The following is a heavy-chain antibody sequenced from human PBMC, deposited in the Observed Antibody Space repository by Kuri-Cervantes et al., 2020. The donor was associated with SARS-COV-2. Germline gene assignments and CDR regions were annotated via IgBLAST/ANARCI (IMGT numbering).Heavy chain of an antibody. J-gene: IGHJ4*02. CDR1: GFSFRSYL. D-gene: IGHD1-1*01. CDR2: INQDGSEK. Sequence: GESLKISCAASGFSFRSYLMNWVRQAPGKGLEWVANINQDGSEKLYVDSVKGRFTISRDNAKNSLYLHLNSLTAEDTAVYFCASQLEPDYYFDYWGQGTLVTVSS. CDR3: ASQLEPDYYFDY. V-gene: IGHV3-7*05.